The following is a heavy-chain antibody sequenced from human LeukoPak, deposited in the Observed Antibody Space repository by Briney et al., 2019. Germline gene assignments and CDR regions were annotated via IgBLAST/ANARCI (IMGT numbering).Heavy chain of an antibody. CDR1: GGSISSYY. J-gene: IGHJ6*03. CDR2: IYTSGST. CDR3: ARGIFGVVIINYYYYMDV. D-gene: IGHD3-3*01. V-gene: IGHV4-4*09. Sequence: SETLSLTCTVSGGSISSYYWSWIRQPPGKGLEWIGYIYTSGSTNYNPSLKSRVTISVDTSKNQFSLKLSSVTAADTAVYYCARGIFGVVIINYYYYMDVWGKGTTVTVSS.